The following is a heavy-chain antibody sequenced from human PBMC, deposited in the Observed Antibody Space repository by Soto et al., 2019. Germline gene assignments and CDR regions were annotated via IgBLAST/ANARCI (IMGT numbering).Heavy chain of an antibody. Sequence: SETLSLICAVYGGSFSGYYWSWIRQPPGKGLEWIGEINHSGSTNYNPSLKSRVTISVDTSKNQFSLKLSSVTAADTAVYYCASWDYSNYASYYYYGMDVWGQGTTVTVSS. V-gene: IGHV4-34*01. CDR2: INHSGST. J-gene: IGHJ6*02. CDR3: ASWDYSNYASYYYYGMDV. CDR1: GGSFSGYY. D-gene: IGHD4-4*01.